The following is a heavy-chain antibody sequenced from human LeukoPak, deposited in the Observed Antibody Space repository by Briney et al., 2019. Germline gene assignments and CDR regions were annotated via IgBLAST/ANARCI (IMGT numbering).Heavy chain of an antibody. CDR2: INPSGGST. J-gene: IGHJ4*02. CDR3: ARDAVDDSSGYYLFDY. Sequence: AASVKVSCKASGYTLTSYYMHWVRQAPGQGLEWMGIINPSGGSTSYAQKFQGRVTMTRDMSTSTVYMELSSLRSEDTAVYYCARDAVDDSSGYYLFDYWGQGTLATVSS. CDR1: GYTLTSYY. D-gene: IGHD3-22*01. V-gene: IGHV1-46*01.